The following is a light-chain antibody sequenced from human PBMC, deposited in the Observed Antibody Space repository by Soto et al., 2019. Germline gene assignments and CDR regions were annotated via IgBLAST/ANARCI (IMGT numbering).Light chain of an antibody. CDR2: WAS. CDR3: QQYYSTPFT. J-gene: IGKJ3*01. Sequence: DIVMTQSPDSLAVSLGERATINCKSSQSVLYSSNNKNYLAWYQQKPGQPPKLLIYWASTRESGLPDRFSGSGSGTDFTLTISSLQAEDVAVYYCQQYYSTPFTFGPGTKVDIK. V-gene: IGKV4-1*01. CDR1: QSVLYSSNNKNY.